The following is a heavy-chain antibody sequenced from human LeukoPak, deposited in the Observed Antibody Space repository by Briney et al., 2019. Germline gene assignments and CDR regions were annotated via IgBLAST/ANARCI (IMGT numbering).Heavy chain of an antibody. D-gene: IGHD3-10*01. Sequence: GGSLRLSCAASGFTFSSYSMNWVRQAPGKGLEWVSSISSSSSYIYYADSVKGRFTISRDNAKNSLYLQMNSLRVEDTAVYYCARVAGSDAFDIWGQGTMVTVSS. CDR1: GFTFSSYS. CDR3: ARVAGSDAFDI. J-gene: IGHJ3*02. V-gene: IGHV3-21*01. CDR2: ISSSSSYI.